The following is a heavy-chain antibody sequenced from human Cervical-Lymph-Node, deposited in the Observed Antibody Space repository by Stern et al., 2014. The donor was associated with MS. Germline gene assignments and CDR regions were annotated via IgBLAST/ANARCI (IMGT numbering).Heavy chain of an antibody. CDR3: ARDGGGTYLDFAY. V-gene: IGHV1-2*06. D-gene: IGHD1-26*01. CDR1: GYTFTDYS. CDR2: ISADSGGT. Sequence: VQLVQSGAEVKKPGASVKVSCKTSGYTFTDYSMPWVRQAPGQGLEWMGRISADSGGTNSAQKFQDRVTMTRDTSISTTCMELRSLRSDDSAMYYCARDGGGTYLDFAYGAREPLVTFPP. J-gene: IGHJ4*02.